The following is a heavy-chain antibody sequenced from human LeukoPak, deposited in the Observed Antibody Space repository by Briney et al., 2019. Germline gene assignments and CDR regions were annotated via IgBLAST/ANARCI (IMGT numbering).Heavy chain of an antibody. Sequence: KTSETLSLTCAVYGGSFSGYYWSWIRQPPGKGLEWIGEINHSGSTNYNPSLKSRVTISVDTSKNQFSLKLSSVTAADTAVYYCARPKAGLKVRGVRTWYYFDCWGQGTLVTVSS. CDR2: INHSGST. CDR1: GGSFSGYY. J-gene: IGHJ4*02. D-gene: IGHD3-10*01. V-gene: IGHV4-34*01. CDR3: ARPKAGLKVRGVRTWYYFDC.